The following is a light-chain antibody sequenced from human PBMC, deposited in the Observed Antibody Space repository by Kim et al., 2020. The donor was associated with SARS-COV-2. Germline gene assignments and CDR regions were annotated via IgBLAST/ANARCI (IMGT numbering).Light chain of an antibody. J-gene: IGKJ2*01. CDR3: QQNYSPPLT. V-gene: IGKV1-39*01. Sequence: ESVGDRVTITCRASQSIDSYLNWYQQKPGTAPNLLIYGAFTLQSGVPSRFSGSASGTDFTLTINSLQPEDFATYYCQQNYSPPLTFGQGTKVDIK. CDR2: GAF. CDR1: QSIDSY.